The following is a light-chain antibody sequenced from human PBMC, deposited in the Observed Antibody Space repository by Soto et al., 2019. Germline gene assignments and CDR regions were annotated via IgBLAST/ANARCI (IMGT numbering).Light chain of an antibody. Sequence: VVLPQSQATLSVSPGERATLSCRASQSVSSYLAWYQQKPGQAPRLLIYDASNRATGIPARFSGSGSGTDFTLTISSLEPEDFAVYYCQQRSNWQVTFGQGTRLEIK. CDR1: QSVSSY. V-gene: IGKV3-11*01. CDR2: DAS. CDR3: QQRSNWQVT. J-gene: IGKJ5*01.